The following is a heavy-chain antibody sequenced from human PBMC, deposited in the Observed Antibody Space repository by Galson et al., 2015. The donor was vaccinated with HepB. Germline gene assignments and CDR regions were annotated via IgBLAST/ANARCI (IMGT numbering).Heavy chain of an antibody. J-gene: IGHJ4*02. CDR1: GFTFSSYA. D-gene: IGHD5-18*01. CDR2: ISYDGSNK. Sequence: SLRLSCAASGFTFSSYAMHWVRQAPGKGLEWVAVISYDGSNKYYADSVKGRFTISRDNSKNTLYLQMNSLRAEDTAVYYCARDQGYGPDYWGQGTLVTVSS. CDR3: ARDQGYGPDY. V-gene: IGHV3-30*04.